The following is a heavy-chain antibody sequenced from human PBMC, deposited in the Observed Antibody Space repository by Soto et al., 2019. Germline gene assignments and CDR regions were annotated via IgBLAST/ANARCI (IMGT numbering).Heavy chain of an antibody. D-gene: IGHD1-1*01. V-gene: IGHV1-18*01. CDR3: ARGRYGDY. CDR1: GYTFTSYG. J-gene: IGHJ4*02. Sequence: QVHLVQSGAEVKKPGASVKVSCKASGYTFTSYGITWVRQAPGQGLEWMGWISAHNGNTDYAQKLQGRVIVTRDTSTSTVYTELSRLIFDDTAVYYSARGRYGDYWGQGALVTVSS. CDR2: ISAHNGNT.